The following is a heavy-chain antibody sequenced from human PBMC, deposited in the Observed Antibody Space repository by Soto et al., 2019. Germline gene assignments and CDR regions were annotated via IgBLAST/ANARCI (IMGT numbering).Heavy chain of an antibody. J-gene: IGHJ4*02. D-gene: IGHD3-22*01. CDR3: ARNQIYFDSSGCIDS. CDR2: LSGSGAYT. CDR1: GFTFSTYG. V-gene: IGHV3-23*01. Sequence: PGGSLRLSCADSGFTFSTYGMSWVRQAPGKGLEWVSGLSGSGAYTYYADSVKGRFTVSRDNSKNTLYLQMNSLRAEDTAVYYCARNQIYFDSSGCIDSWGQGTLVTVSS.